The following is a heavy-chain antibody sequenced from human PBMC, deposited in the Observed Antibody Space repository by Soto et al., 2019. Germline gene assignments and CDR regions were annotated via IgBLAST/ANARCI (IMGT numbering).Heavy chain of an antibody. V-gene: IGHV1-2*04. CDR1: EYTFTDYY. CDR2: IHPDSGGT. D-gene: IGHD1-26*01. J-gene: IGHJ6*03. Sequence: ASVKVSCKASEYTFTDYYIHWVRQAPGQGLEWMGWIHPDSGGTNYAQNFQGWVTMTSDTSISTAYMELSRLRSDDTAVYYCARTTTLAGYYYMDVWGKGTTVTVSS. CDR3: ARTTTLAGYYYMDV.